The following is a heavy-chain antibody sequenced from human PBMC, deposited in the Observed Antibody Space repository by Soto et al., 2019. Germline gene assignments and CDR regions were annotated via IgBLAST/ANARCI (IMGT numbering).Heavy chain of an antibody. D-gene: IGHD3-10*01. J-gene: IGHJ6*02. CDR2: IYYSGST. V-gene: IGHV4-30-4*02. CDR3: ARRKRLAPPYYYGSGSYFGPAYYYYGMDV. CDR1: GGSISSGDDF. Sequence: PSETLSLTCTVSGGSISSGDDFWTWIRQPPGKGLEWIGYIYYSGSTNYKPSLKSRVTISVDTSKNQFSLKLSSVTAADTAVYYCARRKRLAPPYYYGSGSYFGPAYYYYGMDVWGQGTTVTVSS.